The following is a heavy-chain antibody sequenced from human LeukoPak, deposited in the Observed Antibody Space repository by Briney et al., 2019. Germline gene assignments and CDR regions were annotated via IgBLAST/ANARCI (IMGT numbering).Heavy chain of an antibody. D-gene: IGHD1-26*01. CDR3: ARDSGTIVGATGVTY. J-gene: IGHJ4*02. CDR1: GFTFSSYG. Sequence: GRSLRLSCAASGFTFSSYGMHWVRQAPGKGLEWVAVIWYDGSNKYYADSVKGRFTISRDNSKNTLYLQMNSLRAEDTAVYNCARDSGTIVGATGVTYWGQGTLVTVSS. CDR2: IWYDGSNK. V-gene: IGHV3-33*01.